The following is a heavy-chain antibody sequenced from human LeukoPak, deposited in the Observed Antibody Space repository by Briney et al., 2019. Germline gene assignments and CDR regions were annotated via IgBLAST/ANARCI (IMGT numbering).Heavy chain of an antibody. CDR1: GGSFSGYY. CDR2: INHSGST. V-gene: IGHV4-34*01. Sequence: SETLSLTCAAYGGSFSGYYWSWIRQPPGKGLEWIGEINHSGSTNYNPSLKSRVTISVDTSKNQFSLKLSSVTAADTAVYYCARVGATESDYRGQGTLVTVSS. CDR3: ARVGATESDY. D-gene: IGHD1-26*01. J-gene: IGHJ4*02.